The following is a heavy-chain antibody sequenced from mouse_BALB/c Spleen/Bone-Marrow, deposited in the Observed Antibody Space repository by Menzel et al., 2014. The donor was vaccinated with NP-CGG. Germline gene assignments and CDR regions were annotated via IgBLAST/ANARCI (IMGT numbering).Heavy chain of an antibody. Sequence: VQLQESGAALVRPGTSVKVSCKACGYAFTNYWIERIKQRPGQGLEWFGVINPGSGGINYNEKFKGKATLTADKYSSTAYIQLSSLTSDDSAVYFCARELVRGMDYWGQGTSVTVSS. CDR2: INPGSGGI. V-gene: IGHV1-54*01. CDR3: ARELVRGMDY. D-gene: IGHD1-1*01. CDR1: GYAFTNYW. J-gene: IGHJ4*01.